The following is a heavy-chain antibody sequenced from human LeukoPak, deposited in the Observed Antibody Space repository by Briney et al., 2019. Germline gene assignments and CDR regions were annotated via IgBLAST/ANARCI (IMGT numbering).Heavy chain of an antibody. CDR3: ARDRDGRWFDC. J-gene: IGHJ4*02. CDR2: ISSSSSTI. V-gene: IGHV3-48*01. D-gene: IGHD2-15*01. CDR1: GFTFSNYS. Sequence: GGSLRLSCAASGFTFSNYSMNWVRQAPGKGLEWVSYISSSSSTIYYADSVKGRFTISGDNAKNSLSLQMNSLRAEDTAVYYCARDRDGRWFDCWGQGTLVTVSS.